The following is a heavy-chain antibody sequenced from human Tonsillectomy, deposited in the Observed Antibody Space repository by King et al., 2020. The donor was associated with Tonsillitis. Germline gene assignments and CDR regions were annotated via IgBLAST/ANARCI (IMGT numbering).Heavy chain of an antibody. CDR3: ARDIGDLRNYWYFDL. Sequence: VQLVESGAEVKNPGASVKVSCKASGYTFTGYHMHWVRQAPRQGLEWMGWISPRTGGTYYVQRFEGRVAMTRDTSIRTVYMELNGLTSDDTAVYFCARDIGDLRNYWYFDLWGPGTLVTVSS. CDR2: ISPRTGGT. V-gene: IGHV1-2*02. D-gene: IGHD3-10*01. CDR1: GYTFTGYH. J-gene: IGHJ2*01.